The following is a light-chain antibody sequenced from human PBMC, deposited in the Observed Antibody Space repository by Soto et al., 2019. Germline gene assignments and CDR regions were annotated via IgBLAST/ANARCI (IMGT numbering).Light chain of an antibody. Sequence: QSALTQPASVSGSPGQSITISCTGTSSDVGSYYYVSWHQQHPGKAPKLMIYYVSNRPSGVSNRFSGSKSGNTASLTISGLQAEDEADYYCSSYTSSSTYVFGTGTKVTVL. CDR3: SSYTSSSTYV. CDR2: YVS. V-gene: IGLV2-14*01. J-gene: IGLJ1*01. CDR1: SSDVGSYYY.